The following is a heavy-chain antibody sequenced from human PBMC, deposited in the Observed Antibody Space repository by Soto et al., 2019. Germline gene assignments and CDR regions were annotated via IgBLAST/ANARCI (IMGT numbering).Heavy chain of an antibody. V-gene: IGHV1-69*13. CDR3: ARIPAPMERRSDY. CDR2: IIPIFGTA. Sequence: SVKVSCKASGGTFSSYAISWVRQAPGQGLEWMGGIIPIFGTANYAQKFQGRVTITADESTSTAYMELSSLRSEDTAVYYCARIPAPMERRSDYWGQGTLVTVSS. D-gene: IGHD1-1*01. J-gene: IGHJ4*02. CDR1: GGTFSSYA.